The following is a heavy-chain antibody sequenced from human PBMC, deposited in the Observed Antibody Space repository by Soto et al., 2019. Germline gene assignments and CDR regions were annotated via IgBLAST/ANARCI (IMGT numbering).Heavy chain of an antibody. J-gene: IGHJ6*02. D-gene: IGHD4-4*01. CDR3: ASSPPYSTIWAYYYGMDV. CDR2: IYSGGST. CDR1: GFTVSSNY. Sequence: PGGALRLSCAASGFTVSSNYMSWVRQAPGKGLEWVSVIYSGGSTYYADSVKGRFTISRDNSKNTLYLQMNSLRAEDTAVYYCASSPPYSTIWAYYYGMDVWGQGTTVTV. V-gene: IGHV3-66*01.